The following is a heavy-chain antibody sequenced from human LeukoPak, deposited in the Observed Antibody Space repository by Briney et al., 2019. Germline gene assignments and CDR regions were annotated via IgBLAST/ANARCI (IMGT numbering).Heavy chain of an antibody. Sequence: ASVKVSCKASGYTFTSYDINWVRQATGQGLEWMGWMNTNSGNTGYAQKFQGRVTMTRNASISTAYMELSSLRSEDTAVYYCARTYYYDSSGYYNWLDPWGQGTLVTVSS. V-gene: IGHV1-8*01. CDR1: GYTFTSYD. CDR2: MNTNSGNT. CDR3: ARTYYYDSSGYYNWLDP. J-gene: IGHJ5*02. D-gene: IGHD3-22*01.